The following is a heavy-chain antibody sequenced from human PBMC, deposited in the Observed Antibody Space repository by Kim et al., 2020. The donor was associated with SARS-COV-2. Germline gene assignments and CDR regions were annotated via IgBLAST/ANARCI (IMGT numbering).Heavy chain of an antibody. J-gene: IGHJ3*02. D-gene: IGHD1-1*01. V-gene: IGHV4-59*08. Sequence: TNYNPALKSRVTLSVDPSKNQFSLKLRSVTAADTALYYCARRGTTIDAFDIWGQGTMVTVSS. CDR3: ARRGTTIDAFDI. CDR2: T.